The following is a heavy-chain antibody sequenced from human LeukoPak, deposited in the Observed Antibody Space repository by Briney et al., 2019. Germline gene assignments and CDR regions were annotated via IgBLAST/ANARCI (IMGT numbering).Heavy chain of an antibody. J-gene: IGHJ4*02. V-gene: IGHV4-34*01. CDR3: ARGRIYDFWRRAFIDY. Sequence: KPSETLSLTCAVYGGSFRGYYWSWIRQPPGKGLEWIGEINHSGSTNYNPSLKSRVTIPVDTSKNQFSLKLSSVTAADTAVYYCARGRIYDFWRRAFIDYWGQGTLVTVSS. CDR1: GGSFRGYY. D-gene: IGHD3-3*01. CDR2: INHSGST.